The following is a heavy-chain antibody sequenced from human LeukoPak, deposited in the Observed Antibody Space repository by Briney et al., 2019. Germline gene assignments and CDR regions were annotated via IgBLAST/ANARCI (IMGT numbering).Heavy chain of an antibody. J-gene: IGHJ4*02. CDR1: GGSISGYY. V-gene: IGHV4-59*01. Sequence: SETLSLTCSVSGGSISGYYWSWLRQPPGRGLEWIGYFYYSGSTNYNPSLKSRVTISVDTSKNQFSLKLSSVTAADTAVYYCARGNYYDSSGYSFDYWGQGTLVTVSS. D-gene: IGHD3-22*01. CDR2: FYYSGST. CDR3: ARGNYYDSSGYSFDY.